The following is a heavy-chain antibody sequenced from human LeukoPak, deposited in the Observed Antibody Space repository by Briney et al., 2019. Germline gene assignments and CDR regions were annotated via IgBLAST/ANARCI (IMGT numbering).Heavy chain of an antibody. Sequence: SETLSLTCSVSGGSISSYYWSWIRQPAGKGLEWIGRIYTSGSTNYNPSLKSRVTMSVDTSKNQFSLKLSSVTAADTAVYYCARGGLLWFGELFARRARWFDPWGQGTLVTVSS. J-gene: IGHJ5*02. CDR1: GGSISSYY. D-gene: IGHD3-10*01. CDR2: IYTSGST. V-gene: IGHV4-4*07. CDR3: ARGGLLWFGELFARRARWFDP.